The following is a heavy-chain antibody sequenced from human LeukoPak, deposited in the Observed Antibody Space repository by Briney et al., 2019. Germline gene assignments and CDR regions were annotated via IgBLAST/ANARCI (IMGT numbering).Heavy chain of an antibody. V-gene: IGHV3-30*02. D-gene: IGHD5-18*01. CDR3: AKVLSFGLEIPGY. CDR1: GFSFSSFG. Sequence: GGSLRLSCVASGFSFSSFGMHWVRQAPGQGLEWIAFIGFDGSRKYYANSLKGRFAISRGNSMNTLYLQMNSLRGDDAAVYYCAKVLSFGLEIPGYWGQGALVTVSS. J-gene: IGHJ4*02. CDR2: IGFDGSRK.